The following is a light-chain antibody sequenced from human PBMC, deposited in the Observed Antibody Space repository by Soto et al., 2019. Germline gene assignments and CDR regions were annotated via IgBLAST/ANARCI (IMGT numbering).Light chain of an antibody. V-gene: IGKV3-20*01. CDR3: QQYGSSPLSLT. CDR1: QSVSSSY. J-gene: IGKJ4*01. CDR2: GAS. Sequence: EIVLTQSPGTLSLSPGERATLSCRASQSVSSSYLAWYQQKPGQAHRLLIYGASSRATGIPDRFSGSGSGTDFTLTISRLEPEDFAVYYCQQYGSSPLSLTFGGGTKVEIK.